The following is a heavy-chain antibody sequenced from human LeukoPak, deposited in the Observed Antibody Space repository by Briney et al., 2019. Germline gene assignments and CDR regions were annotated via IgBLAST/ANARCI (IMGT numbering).Heavy chain of an antibody. J-gene: IGHJ4*02. Sequence: ASVKVSCKASGGTFSSYAISWVRQAPGQGLEWMGWINPNSGGTNSSQKFQDRVTLTRDTSISTAYMELGSLRSDDTAIYYCARAYGSGSSYHPDYWGQGTLVTVSS. CDR3: ARAYGSGSSYHPDY. D-gene: IGHD3-10*01. V-gene: IGHV1-2*02. CDR1: GGTFSSYA. CDR2: INPNSGGT.